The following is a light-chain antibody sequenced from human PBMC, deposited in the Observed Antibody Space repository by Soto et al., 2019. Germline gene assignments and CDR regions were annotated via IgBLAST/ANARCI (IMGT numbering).Light chain of an antibody. J-gene: IGLJ3*02. CDR3: NSYAGSNNWV. V-gene: IGLV2-8*01. Sequence: QSALTQPASVSGSPGQSITISCTGTGSDVGGYNYVSWYQQHPGKAPKLMIYEVSKRPSGVPDRFSGSKSGNTASLTVSGLQAEDEADYYCNSYAGSNNWVFGGGTKLTVL. CDR1: GSDVGGYNY. CDR2: EVS.